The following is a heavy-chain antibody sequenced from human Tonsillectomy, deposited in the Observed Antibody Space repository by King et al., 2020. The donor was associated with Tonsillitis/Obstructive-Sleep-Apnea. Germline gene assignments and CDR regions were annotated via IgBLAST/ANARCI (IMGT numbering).Heavy chain of an antibody. Sequence: QLVQSGAEVMKPGASVKVSCKVSGYTLTELHMHWVRQAPGKGLEWMGSFDPEDAETIYAQKFQVRVTMTEDTSTDTAYMELSSLRSEDTAVYYCATMSGVPPAKFKGGRDYFDYWGQGTLVTVSS. CDR1: GYTLTELH. CDR3: ATMSGVPPAKFKGGRDYFDY. D-gene: IGHD2-2*01. CDR2: FDPEDAET. V-gene: IGHV1-24*01. J-gene: IGHJ4*02.